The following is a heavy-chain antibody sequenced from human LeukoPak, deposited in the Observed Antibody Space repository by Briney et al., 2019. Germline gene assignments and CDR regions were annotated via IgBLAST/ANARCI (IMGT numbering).Heavy chain of an antibody. CDR3: ARELLSSWYYFDY. Sequence: GGSLRLSCAASGFTFSSYWMHWVRQAPGKGLVWVSRINSDGSSTSYADSVKGRSTISRDNAKNTLYLQMNSLRAEDTAVYYCARELLSSWYYFDYWGQGTLVTVSS. CDR2: INSDGSST. D-gene: IGHD6-13*01. V-gene: IGHV3-74*01. CDR1: GFTFSSYW. J-gene: IGHJ4*02.